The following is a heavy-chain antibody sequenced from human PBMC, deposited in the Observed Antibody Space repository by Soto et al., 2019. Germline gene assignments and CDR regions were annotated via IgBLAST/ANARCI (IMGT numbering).Heavy chain of an antibody. D-gene: IGHD3-10*01. V-gene: IGHV3-74*03. CDR1: GFTFSSYW. CDR2: IRGDGSDI. Sequence: EVQLVESGGGLVQPGGSLRLSCAASGFTFSSYWMHWVRQVPGKGLVWVSRIRGDGSDIQYADSVKDRFTISRDNAKNTLDLQMNSLRAEETAVYYCAKDLVYGSGSLGHWGQGTLVTVSS. J-gene: IGHJ4*02. CDR3: AKDLVYGSGSLGH.